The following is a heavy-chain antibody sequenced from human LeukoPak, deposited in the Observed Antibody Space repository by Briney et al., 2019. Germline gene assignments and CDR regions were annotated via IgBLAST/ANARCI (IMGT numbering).Heavy chain of an antibody. D-gene: IGHD5-18*01. Sequence: GGSLRLSCAASGFTFSSYAISWVRQAPGKGLEWVSAISGSGGSTYYADSVKGRFTISRDNAKNSLYLQMNSLRAEDTAVYYCARDERERGYSYGLYYFDYWGQGTLVTVSS. CDR3: ARDERERGYSYGLYYFDY. CDR2: ISGSGGST. CDR1: GFTFSSYA. V-gene: IGHV3-23*01. J-gene: IGHJ4*02.